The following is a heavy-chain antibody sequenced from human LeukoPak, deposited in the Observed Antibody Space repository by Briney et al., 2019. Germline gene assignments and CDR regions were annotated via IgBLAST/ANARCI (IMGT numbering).Heavy chain of an antibody. Sequence: SETLSLTCAVYGGSFSGYYWSWIRQPPGKGLEWIGEINHSGSTNYNPSLKSRVTISVDTSKNQFSLKLSSVTAADTAVYYCARGSRADFYYYGSGSYRPFDYWGQGTLVTVSS. J-gene: IGHJ4*02. D-gene: IGHD3-10*01. CDR1: GGSFSGYY. V-gene: IGHV4-34*01. CDR2: INHSGST. CDR3: ARGSRADFYYYGSGSYRPFDY.